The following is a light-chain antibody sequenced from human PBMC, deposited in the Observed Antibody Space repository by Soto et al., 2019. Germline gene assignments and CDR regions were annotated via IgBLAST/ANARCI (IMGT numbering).Light chain of an antibody. CDR2: KAS. CDR1: QSIMYW. V-gene: IGKV1-5*03. Sequence: DIQMTQSPSTLSASVGDRVTITCRASQSIMYWLAWYQQKPGKAPKLLIYKASTLKSGVPSRFSGSGSGTEFTLTISSLQPDDFATYYCQHYNSYSEAFGQGTKVDIK. CDR3: QHYNSYSEA. J-gene: IGKJ1*01.